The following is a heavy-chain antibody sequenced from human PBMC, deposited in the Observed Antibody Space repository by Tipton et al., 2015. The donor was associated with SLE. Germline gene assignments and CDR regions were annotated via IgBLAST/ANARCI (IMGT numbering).Heavy chain of an antibody. CDR3: ANNKRVGSYFDY. CDR1: SYFISSGYY. D-gene: IGHD3-10*01. CDR2: IYTSGST. J-gene: IGHJ4*02. V-gene: IGHV4-61*02. Sequence: TLSLTCAVSSYFISSGYYWSWIRQPAGKGLEWIGRIYTSGSTNYNPSLKSRVTMSVDTSKNQFSLKLSSVTAADTAVYYCANNKRVGSYFDYWGQGTLVTVSS.